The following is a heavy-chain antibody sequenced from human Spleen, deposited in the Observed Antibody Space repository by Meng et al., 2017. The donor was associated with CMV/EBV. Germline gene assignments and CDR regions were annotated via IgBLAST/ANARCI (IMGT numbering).Heavy chain of an antibody. CDR1: GFIFSSYE. Sequence: GGSLRLSCAASGFIFSSYEMNWVRQAPGKGLEWVSAISGTDTNTYYADSVKGRFTVSRDNSKNTLYLQMNSLRVDDTAVYYCAKDAYTSGWYSYVHWGQGTLVTVSS. D-gene: IGHD6-19*01. V-gene: IGHV3-23*01. CDR3: AKDAYTSGWYSYVH. CDR2: ISGTDTNT. J-gene: IGHJ4*02.